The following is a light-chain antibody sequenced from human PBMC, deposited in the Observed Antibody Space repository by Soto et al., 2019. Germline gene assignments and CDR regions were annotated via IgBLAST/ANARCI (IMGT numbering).Light chain of an antibody. CDR3: QQRSNWPGLT. Sequence: EIVLTQSPATLSLSPGERATLSCRASQSVSSYLAWYQQKPGQAPRLLIYDASNRATGIPARFSGSGSGTDFPLTISSLVPEDFAVYYCQQRSNWPGLTFGGGTKVEIK. J-gene: IGKJ4*01. CDR1: QSVSSY. V-gene: IGKV3-11*01. CDR2: DAS.